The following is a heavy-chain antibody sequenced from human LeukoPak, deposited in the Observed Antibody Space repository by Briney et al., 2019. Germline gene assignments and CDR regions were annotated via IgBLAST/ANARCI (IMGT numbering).Heavy chain of an antibody. Sequence: GGSLRLSCAASGFTFSDYFMSWIRQAPGKGLEWVSYISSSGSTIYYADSVKGRFTISRDNAKNSLYLQMNRLRAEDTAVYYCARVSGELPNPYYYDYYGMDVWGQGTTVTVSS. J-gene: IGHJ6*02. CDR1: GFTFSDYF. D-gene: IGHD3-10*01. CDR3: ARVSGELPNPYYYDYYGMDV. CDR2: ISSSGSTI. V-gene: IGHV3-11*01.